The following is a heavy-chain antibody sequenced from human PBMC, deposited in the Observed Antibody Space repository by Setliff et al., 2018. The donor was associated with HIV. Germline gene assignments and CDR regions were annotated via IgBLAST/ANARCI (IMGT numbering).Heavy chain of an antibody. CDR3: ARGYPHYCSGGICLPRFYYFDY. CDR1: KITFKTYS. J-gene: IGHJ4*02. D-gene: IGHD2-15*01. Sequence: LRLSCVASKITFKTYSMNWVRQAPGKGLEWVSYISGSDGTVFYADSVRGRFIISRDDAKNSLYLQMNSLRAEDTAVYYCARGYPHYCSGGICLPRFYYFDYWGQGTLVTVSS. V-gene: IGHV3-48*04. CDR2: ISGSDGTV.